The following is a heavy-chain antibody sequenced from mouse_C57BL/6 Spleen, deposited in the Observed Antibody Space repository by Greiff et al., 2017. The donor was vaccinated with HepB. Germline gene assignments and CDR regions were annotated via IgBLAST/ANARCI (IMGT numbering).Heavy chain of an antibody. V-gene: IGHV1-52*01. CDR2: IDPSDSET. Sequence: QVQLQQPGAELVRPGSSVKLSCKASGYTFTSYWMHWVKQRPIQGLEWIGNIDPSDSETHYNQKYKDKATLTVDKSSSTAYMKLSRLTSEDSAVYFWAIATRATLSWLAYWGQGTLFTVSA. D-gene: IGHD3-1*01. CDR1: GYTFTSYW. CDR3: AIATRATLSWLAY. J-gene: IGHJ3*01.